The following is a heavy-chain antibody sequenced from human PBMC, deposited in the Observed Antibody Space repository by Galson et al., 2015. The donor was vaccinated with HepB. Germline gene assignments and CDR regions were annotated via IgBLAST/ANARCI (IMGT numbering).Heavy chain of an antibody. D-gene: IGHD3-9*01. Sequence: SLRLSCAASGFTFSAYNMHWVRQAPVKGLEWLAIISPDGSRTFYADSVRGQFTISRDNSKNTLLLQVDGLRPEDTAMYYCARDFEWNFDLWGQGTLVTVPS. CDR3: ARDFEWNFDL. J-gene: IGHJ4*02. V-gene: IGHV3-30-3*01. CDR1: GFTFSAYN. CDR2: ISPDGSRT.